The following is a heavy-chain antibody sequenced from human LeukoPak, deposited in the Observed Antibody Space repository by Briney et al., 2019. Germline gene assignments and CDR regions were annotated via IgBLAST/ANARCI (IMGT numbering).Heavy chain of an antibody. V-gene: IGHV1-18*04. J-gene: IGHJ4*02. CDR1: GYTFTSYG. D-gene: IGHD6-19*01. Sequence: ASVKVSCKASGYTFTSYGIRWVRQAPGQGLEWMGWISAYNGNTNYAQKLQGRVTMTTDTSTSTAYMELRSLRSDDTAVYYCARGAEPEQWLFLLYFDYWGQGTLVTVSS. CDR2: ISAYNGNT. CDR3: ARGAEPEQWLFLLYFDY.